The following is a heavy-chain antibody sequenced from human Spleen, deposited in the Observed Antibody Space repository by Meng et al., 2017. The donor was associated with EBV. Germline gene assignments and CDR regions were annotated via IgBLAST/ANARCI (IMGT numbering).Heavy chain of an antibody. V-gene: IGHV4-4*02. J-gene: IGHJ4*02. CDR1: GDCISRSEW. D-gene: IGHD5-18*01. CDR2: IYHSGST. CDR3: ARSPGHTYGYGAPYFDN. Sequence: GPGRVRAAGALSLTRAVSGDCISRSEWWSWGRQPPGKGREWIGEIYHSGSTNHNPSIKSRVTISVDNSKNQFSLKLSSVTAADTAVYYCARSPGHTYGYGAPYFDNWGQGTLVTVSS.